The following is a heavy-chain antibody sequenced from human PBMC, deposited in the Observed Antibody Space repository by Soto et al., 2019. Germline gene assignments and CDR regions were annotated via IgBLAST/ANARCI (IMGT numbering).Heavy chain of an antibody. CDR2: TFYRSGWNK. J-gene: IGHJ3*01. CDR1: GDSVSSGSAS. V-gene: IGHV6-1*01. CDR3: ARAQLNPDSSGLYCDALDV. Sequence: QVPLQQSGPGLVKPSQTLSLSCAISGDSVSSGSASWHWIRQSPSRGLEWLGRTFYRSGWNKEYPESVIGRITINSDTSKNQFSRQVNSVIPEDTAVYYCARAQLNPDSSGLYCDALDVWGQWTIVT. D-gene: IGHD6-19*01.